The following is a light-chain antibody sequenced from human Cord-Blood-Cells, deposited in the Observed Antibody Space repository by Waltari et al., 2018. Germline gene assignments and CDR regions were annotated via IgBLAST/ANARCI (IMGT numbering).Light chain of an antibody. J-gene: IGKJ3*01. CDR2: AAS. CDR1: QGISNY. CDR3: QKYNSALFT. Sequence: DIQMTQHPSSLSASVGDRVTITCRASQGISNYLAWYQQKPGNVPKLLIYAASTLQSGVPSRFSGSRSGTDFPLTISSLQPEDVATYYFQKYNSALFTFGPGTKVDIK. V-gene: IGKV1-27*01.